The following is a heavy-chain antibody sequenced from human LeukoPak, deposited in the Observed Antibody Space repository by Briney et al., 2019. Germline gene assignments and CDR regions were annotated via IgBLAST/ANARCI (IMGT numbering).Heavy chain of an antibody. J-gene: IGHJ5*02. Sequence: SVEVSFKASGGTFSSYAISWVRQAPGQGLEWMGRIIPILGIANYAQKFQGRVTITADKSTSTAYMELSSLRSEDTAVYYCARGWAHNWFDPWGQGTLVTVSS. CDR2: IIPILGIA. CDR3: ARGWAHNWFDP. D-gene: IGHD5-24*01. V-gene: IGHV1-69*04. CDR1: GGTFSSYA.